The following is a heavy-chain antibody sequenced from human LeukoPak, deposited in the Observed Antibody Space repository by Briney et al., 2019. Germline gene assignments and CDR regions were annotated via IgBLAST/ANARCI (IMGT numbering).Heavy chain of an antibody. CDR1: GFTFSSYW. CDR3: AREKDGQKTSKTNWFDP. J-gene: IGHJ5*02. Sequence: GGSLRLSCAASGFTFSSYWMSWVRQAPGKGLEWVANIKQDGSEKYYVDSVKGRFTISRDNAKNSLYLQMNSLRAEDTAVYYCAREKDGQKTSKTNWFDPWGQGTLVTVSS. V-gene: IGHV3-7*01. CDR2: IKQDGSEK. D-gene: IGHD1/OR15-1a*01.